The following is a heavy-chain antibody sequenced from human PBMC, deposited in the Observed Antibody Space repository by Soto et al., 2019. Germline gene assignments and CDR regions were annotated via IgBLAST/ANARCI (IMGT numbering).Heavy chain of an antibody. CDR1: GFTFSAYY. CDR2: ISSSGSTI. Sequence: GGSLRLSCAASGFTFSAYYMSWIRQAPGKGLEWVSYISSSGSTIYYADSVKGRFTISRDNAKNSLYLQMNSLRAEDTAVYYCARGGHEAEVVAATGSFDYWGQGTLVTVSS. D-gene: IGHD2-15*01. V-gene: IGHV3-11*01. CDR3: ARGGHEAEVVAATGSFDY. J-gene: IGHJ4*02.